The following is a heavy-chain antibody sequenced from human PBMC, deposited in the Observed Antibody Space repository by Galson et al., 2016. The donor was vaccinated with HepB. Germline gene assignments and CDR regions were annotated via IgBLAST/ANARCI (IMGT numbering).Heavy chain of an antibody. CDR2: LYPGDSDT. D-gene: IGHD3-9*01. J-gene: IGHJ4*01. V-gene: IGHV5-51*01. Sequence: QSGAEVKKPGESLKISCKGSGYSFTNYWIGWVRQMPGKGLEWMGILYPGDSDTRYSPSFEGQVTISADKSISTAYLQWSSLKASDTAMYYCARGTNFDWLPALFDYFGQGTLVTVSS. CDR3: ARGTNFDWLPALFDY. CDR1: GYSFTNYW.